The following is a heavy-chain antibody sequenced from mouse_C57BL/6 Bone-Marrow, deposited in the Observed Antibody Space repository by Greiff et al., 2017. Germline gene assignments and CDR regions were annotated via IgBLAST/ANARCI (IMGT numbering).Heavy chain of an antibody. Sequence: VQLKESGAELVKPGASVKLSCKASGYTFTEYTIHWVKQRSGQGLEWIGWFYPGSGSIKYNEKFKDKATLTADKSSSTVYMELSRLSSDVSAVYFCARHALDSSSSFAYWGQGTLGTVSA. CDR2: FYPGSGSI. J-gene: IGHJ3*01. V-gene: IGHV1-62-2*01. D-gene: IGHD3-2*02. CDR3: ARHALDSSSSFAY. CDR1: GYTFTEYT.